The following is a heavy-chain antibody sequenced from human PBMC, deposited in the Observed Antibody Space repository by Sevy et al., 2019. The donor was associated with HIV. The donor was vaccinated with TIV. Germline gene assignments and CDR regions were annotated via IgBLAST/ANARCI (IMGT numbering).Heavy chain of an antibody. V-gene: IGHV1-46*02. J-gene: IGHJ4*02. CDR2: INPSGGST. CDR1: GYNFNNYY. D-gene: IGHD3-22*01. Sequence: ASVKVSCKASGYNFNNYYIHWVRQAPGQGLEWMGLINPSGGSTSNAQKFQGRVTMTRDTYTSTVYMELSSLRSEDTAVYYCARVYYYDYSGPGFWGQGTLVTVSS. CDR3: ARVYYYDYSGPGF.